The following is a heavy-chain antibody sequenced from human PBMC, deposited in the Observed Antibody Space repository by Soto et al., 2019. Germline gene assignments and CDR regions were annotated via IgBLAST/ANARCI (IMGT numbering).Heavy chain of an antibody. CDR2: INGGGKSI. CDR3: VRDSRRGYGMDV. J-gene: IGHJ6*02. CDR1: GLTFRSYW. V-gene: IGHV3-48*02. Sequence: GGSLRLSCAASGLTFRSYWMHWVRQAPGKGLEWVSYINGGGKSIYYAASVKGRFTISRDNAKNSLYLEMNSLRDEDTAVYSCVRDSRRGYGMDVWGPGTTVTVSS. D-gene: IGHD3-10*01.